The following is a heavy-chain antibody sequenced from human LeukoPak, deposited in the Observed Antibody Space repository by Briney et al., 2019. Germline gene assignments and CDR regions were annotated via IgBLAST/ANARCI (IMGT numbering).Heavy chain of an antibody. Sequence: SETLSLTCTVSGGSISSYYWSWIRQPPGKGLEWIGNIYYSGSTNYNPSLKSRVTISVDTSKNQFSLKLSSVTAADTAVYYCARGYYDILTGSVYYYMDVWGKGTTVTVSS. D-gene: IGHD3-9*01. J-gene: IGHJ6*03. CDR1: GGSISSYY. CDR3: ARGYYDILTGSVYYYMDV. CDR2: IYYSGST. V-gene: IGHV4-59*01.